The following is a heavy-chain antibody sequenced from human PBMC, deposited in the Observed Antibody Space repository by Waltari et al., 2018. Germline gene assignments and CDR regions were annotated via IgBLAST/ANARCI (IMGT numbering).Heavy chain of an antibody. J-gene: IGHJ6*02. CDR2: ISYDGSYE. CDR1: RFSLTTYG. CDR3: ATRDILGGSQNYYYYGMDV. V-gene: IGHV3-30*03. Sequence: QVQLVESGGGVVQPGRSLRLSCAASRFSLTTYGMHWVRQAPGKGLEWVAFISYDGSYEYYPDAVKGRITISRDNSKTTVFLQMNSLRDEDTAVYYCATRDILGGSQNYYYYGMDVWGQGTRVTVSS. D-gene: IGHD1-26*01.